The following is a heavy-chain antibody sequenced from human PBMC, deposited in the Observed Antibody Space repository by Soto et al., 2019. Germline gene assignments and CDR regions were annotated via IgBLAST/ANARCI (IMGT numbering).Heavy chain of an antibody. CDR3: AKKNRGYYYDSSSIDY. D-gene: IGHD3-22*01. CDR1: GFSFSSYG. Sequence: GGSLRLSCAASGFSFSSYGIHWVRRAPGKGLEWVAVISYDGSNKYYADSVKGRFTISRDNSKNTLYLQMNSLRAEDTAVYYCAKKNRGYYYDSSSIDYWGQGTLVTVSS. J-gene: IGHJ4*02. CDR2: ISYDGSNK. V-gene: IGHV3-30*18.